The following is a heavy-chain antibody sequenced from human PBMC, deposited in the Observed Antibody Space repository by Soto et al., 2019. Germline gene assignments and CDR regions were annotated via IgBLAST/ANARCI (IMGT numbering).Heavy chain of an antibody. CDR3: ASSNGWPIGNWFDP. D-gene: IGHD6-19*01. CDR1: GYTFTSYG. V-gene: IGHV1-18*01. Sequence: GTSVKVTCKDSGYTFTSYGSSWVRQAPGQGLEWMGWISAYNGNTNYAQKLQGRVTMTTDTSTSTAYMELRSLRSDDTAVYYCASSNGWPIGNWFDPWGQGTLVTVSS. CDR2: ISAYNGNT. J-gene: IGHJ5*02.